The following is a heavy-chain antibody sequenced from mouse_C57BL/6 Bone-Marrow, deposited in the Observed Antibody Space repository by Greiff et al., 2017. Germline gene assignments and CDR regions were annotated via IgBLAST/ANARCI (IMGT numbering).Heavy chain of an antibody. J-gene: IGHJ4*01. D-gene: IGHD6-2*01. CDR2: ICGGGGNT. V-gene: IGHV5-9*01. CDR3: ARGYCDSLYYAIDY. CDR1: GFTFSSYT. Sequence: EVQLQESGGGLVKPGGSLKLSCAASGFTFSSYTMSWVRQTPEKRLEWVATICGGGGNTDYPDSVKGRFTISRDNAKNTLYLQMSSLRSEDTALYDCARGYCDSLYYAIDYWDRGTSVTVSS.